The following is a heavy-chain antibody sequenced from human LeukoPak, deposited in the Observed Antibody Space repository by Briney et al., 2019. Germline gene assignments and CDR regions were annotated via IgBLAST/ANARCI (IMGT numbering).Heavy chain of an antibody. J-gene: IGHJ4*02. D-gene: IGHD1-26*01. V-gene: IGHV3-21*01. Sequence: PGGSLRLSCAASGFTFSSYSMNWVRQAPGKGLEWVSSISSSSSYVYYADSVKGRFTISRDNSKNTLYLQMNSLRAEDTAVYYCARPTYSGSYYWFDYWGQGTLVTVSS. CDR3: ARPTYSGSYYWFDY. CDR2: ISSSSSYV. CDR1: GFTFSSYS.